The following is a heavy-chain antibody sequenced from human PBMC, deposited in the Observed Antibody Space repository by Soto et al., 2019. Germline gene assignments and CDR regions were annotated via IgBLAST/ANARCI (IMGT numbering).Heavy chain of an antibody. Sequence: QVQLVQSGAEVKKPGASVKVSCKASGYTFSSDGISWVRQAPGQGLEWMGWISAYNGNTNYAQKLQGRVTMTTDTSTSTAYMELRSLRSDDTDVYYCARVYSSGSKTRDFDYWGQETLVTVSS. J-gene: IGHJ4*02. CDR2: ISAYNGNT. D-gene: IGHD6-19*01. CDR3: ARVYSSGSKTRDFDY. V-gene: IGHV1-18*01. CDR1: GYTFSSDG.